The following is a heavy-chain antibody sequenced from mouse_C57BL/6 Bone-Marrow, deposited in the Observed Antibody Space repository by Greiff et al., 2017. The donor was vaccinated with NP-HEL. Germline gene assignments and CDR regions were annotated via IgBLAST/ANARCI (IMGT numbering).Heavy chain of an antibody. V-gene: IGHV1-19*01. J-gene: IGHJ1*03. Sequence: DVQLQESGPVLVKPGASVKMSCKASGYTFTDYYMNWVKQSHGKSLEWIGVINPYNGGTSYNQKFKGKATLTVDKSSSTAYMELNSLTSEDSAVYYCAREGIYYYGSSYDWYFDVWGTGTTVTVSS. D-gene: IGHD1-1*01. CDR1: GYTFTDYY. CDR2: INPYNGGT. CDR3: AREGIYYYGSSYDWYFDV.